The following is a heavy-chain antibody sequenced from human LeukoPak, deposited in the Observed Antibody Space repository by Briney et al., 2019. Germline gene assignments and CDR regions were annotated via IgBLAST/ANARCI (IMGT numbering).Heavy chain of an antibody. CDR1: GGSISGD. V-gene: IGHV4-59*08. J-gene: IGHJ4*02. Sequence: SETLSLTCSVCGGSISGDGSPPGKRLEWVGYMYHRGSTNYNPSLNSRVTISVDTSKNQFSLKLSSVTAADTAVYYCASLYSSALYSLVGWGQGTLVTVSS. D-gene: IGHD6-19*01. CDR2: MYHRGST. CDR3: ASLYSSALYSLVG.